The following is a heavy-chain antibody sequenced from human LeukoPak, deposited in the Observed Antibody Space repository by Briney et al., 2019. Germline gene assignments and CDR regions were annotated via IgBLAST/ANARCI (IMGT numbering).Heavy chain of an antibody. J-gene: IGHJ4*02. CDR2: INRDGSEK. V-gene: IGHV3-7*03. Sequence: GGSLRLTCVVSGFTLSSRWMMWVRQAPGEGLEWMTNINRDGSEKNYVDSVKGRFTITRDNAENSLYLQMNSLKVEDSAIYYCATYDSWSGYNIAYWGQGTLVTVSS. D-gene: IGHD3-3*01. CDR3: ATYDSWSGYNIAY. CDR1: GFTLSSRW.